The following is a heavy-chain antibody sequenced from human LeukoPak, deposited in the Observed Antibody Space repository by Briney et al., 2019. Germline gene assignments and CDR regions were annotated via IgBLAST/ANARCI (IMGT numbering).Heavy chain of an antibody. Sequence: SETLSLTCAVYGGSFSGYCWSWIRQPPGKGLEWIGEINHSGSTNYNPSLKSRVTITVDTSKNQFSLNLNSVTSADTAVYYCARPWGVGAPFDPWGPGTLVTVSS. J-gene: IGHJ5*02. CDR3: ARPWGVGAPFDP. D-gene: IGHD1-26*01. CDR2: INHSGST. V-gene: IGHV4-34*01. CDR1: GGSFSGYC.